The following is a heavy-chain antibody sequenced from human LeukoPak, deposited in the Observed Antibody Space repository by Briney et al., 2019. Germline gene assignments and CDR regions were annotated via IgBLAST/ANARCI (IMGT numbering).Heavy chain of an antibody. V-gene: IGHV4-39*07. CDR1: GGSISSSSYY. CDR2: INHSGST. CDR3: ARAGAFDI. Sequence: SETLSLTCTVSGGSISSSSYYWSWIRQPPGKGLEWIGEINHSGSTNYNPSLKSRVTISVDTSKNQFSLKLSSVTAADTAVYYCARAGAFDIWGQGTMVTVSS. J-gene: IGHJ3*02.